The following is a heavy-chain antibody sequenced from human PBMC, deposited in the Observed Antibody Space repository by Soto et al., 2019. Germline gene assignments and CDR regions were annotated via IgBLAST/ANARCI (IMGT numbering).Heavy chain of an antibody. CDR2: IYYSGST. V-gene: IGHV4-39*01. D-gene: IGHD1-26*01. J-gene: IGHJ4*02. CDR1: GGSISSSSYY. CDR3: ARHPGDKWELRTGFDY. Sequence: QLQLQESGPGLVKPSETLSLTCTVSGGSISSSSYYWGWIRQPPGKGLEWIGSIYYSGSTYYNPSLKSRVTISVATSKTQFSLKLSSVTAADTAVYSCARHPGDKWELRTGFDYWGQGTLVTVSS.